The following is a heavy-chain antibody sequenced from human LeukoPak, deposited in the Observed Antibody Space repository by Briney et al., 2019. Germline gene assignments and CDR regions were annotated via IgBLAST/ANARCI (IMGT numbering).Heavy chain of an antibody. D-gene: IGHD2-2*01. CDR2: IYTSGST. J-gene: IGHJ6*03. Sequence: SQTLSLTCTVSGGSISSGSYYWSWIRQPAGKGLEWIARIYTSGSTNHNPSLKSRVTISVDTSKNQFSLKLSSVTAADTALYYCARDSLLPSAMGYYYMDVWGKGTTVTVSS. V-gene: IGHV4-61*02. CDR3: ARDSLLPSAMGYYYMDV. CDR1: GGSISSGSYY.